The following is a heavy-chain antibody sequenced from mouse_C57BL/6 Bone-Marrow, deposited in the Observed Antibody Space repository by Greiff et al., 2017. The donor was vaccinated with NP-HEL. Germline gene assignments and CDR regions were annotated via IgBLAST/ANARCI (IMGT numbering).Heavy chain of an antibody. CDR1: GYTFTSYW. V-gene: IGHV1-5*01. CDR3: TYGNYYYAMDY. CDR2: IYPGNSDT. D-gene: IGHD2-1*01. Sequence: VQLQQSGTVLARPGASVKMSCKTSGYTFTSYWMHWVKQRPGQGLEWIGAIYPGNSDTSYNQKAKGKAKLTAVTSASTTYMELSSLTNEDSAVYYCTYGNYYYAMDYWGQGTSVTVSS. J-gene: IGHJ4*01.